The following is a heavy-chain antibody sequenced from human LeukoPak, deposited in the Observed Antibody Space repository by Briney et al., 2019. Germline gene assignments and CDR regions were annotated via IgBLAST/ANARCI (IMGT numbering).Heavy chain of an antibody. D-gene: IGHD6-6*01. CDR3: ARGRIAARRLRWFDP. CDR1: GGSISSYY. V-gene: IGHV4-4*09. Sequence: SETLSLTCTVSGGSISSYYWSWIRQPPGKGLEWIGYIYTSGSTNYNPSLKSRVTISVDTSKNQFSLKLSSVTAADTAVYYCARGRIAARRLRWFDPWGQGTLVTVSS. J-gene: IGHJ5*02. CDR2: IYTSGST.